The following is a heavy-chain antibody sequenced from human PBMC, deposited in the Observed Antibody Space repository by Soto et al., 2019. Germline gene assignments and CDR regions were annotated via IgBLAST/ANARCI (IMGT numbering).Heavy chain of an antibody. CDR2: IYPGDSDT. Sequence: AGESLKISCKAFGYTFTTYWIGWVRQMPGKGLEWMGVIYPGDSDTRYSPSFQGQVTISADKSINPAYLQWSTLKASDSAMYYCARQDGGMDVWGQGTTVTVSS. J-gene: IGHJ6*02. V-gene: IGHV5-51*01. CDR3: ARQDGGMDV. CDR1: GYTFTTYW.